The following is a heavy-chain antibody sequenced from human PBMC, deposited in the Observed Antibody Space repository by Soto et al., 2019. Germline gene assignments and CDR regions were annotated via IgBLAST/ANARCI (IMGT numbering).Heavy chain of an antibody. V-gene: IGHV4-31*03. CDR1: GGSISSGGYY. D-gene: IGHD6-13*01. J-gene: IGHJ4*02. Sequence: ILSLTCTVSGGSISSGGYYWSWIRQHPGKGLEWIGYIYYSGSTYYNPSLKSRVTISVDTSKNQFSLKLSSVTAADTAVYYCASSAAPAPFDYWGQGTLVTVSS. CDR3: ASSAAPAPFDY. CDR2: IYYSGST.